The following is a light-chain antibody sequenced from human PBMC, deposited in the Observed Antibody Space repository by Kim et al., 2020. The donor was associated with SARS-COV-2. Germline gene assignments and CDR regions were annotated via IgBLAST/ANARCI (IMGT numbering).Light chain of an antibody. CDR3: QQYDSPPVT. Sequence: IVLTQSPGTLSLSPGAGATLSCRASQTLSSPYLAWYQQRHGQAPRLLISRASLRATGVPDRFSGSGSGTDFTLTISRVEPEDSAMYYCQQYDSPPVTFGPGTKVDIK. J-gene: IGKJ3*01. CDR1: QTLSSPY. V-gene: IGKV3-20*01. CDR2: RAS.